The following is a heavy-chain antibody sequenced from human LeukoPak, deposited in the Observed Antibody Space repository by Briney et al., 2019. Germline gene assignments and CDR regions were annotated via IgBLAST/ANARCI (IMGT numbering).Heavy chain of an antibody. CDR3: SRDRHCIGSTCYGL. CDR1: GFTFSSYS. Sequence: SGGSLRLSCAASGFTFSSYSMNWVRQAPGKGLEWVAVISYDGSNKYYADSVKGRFIISRDNSKNTLYLQMNSLRAEDTAVYYCSRDRHCIGSTCYGLWGQGTRVTVSS. J-gene: IGHJ4*02. V-gene: IGHV3-30*03. D-gene: IGHD2-2*01. CDR2: ISYDGSNK.